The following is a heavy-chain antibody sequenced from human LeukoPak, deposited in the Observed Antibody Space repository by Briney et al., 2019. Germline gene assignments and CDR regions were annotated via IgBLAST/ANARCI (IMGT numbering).Heavy chain of an antibody. CDR1: EFTFSNYW. Sequence: GGSLRLSCAAPEFTFSNYWMSWVRQAPGKGLEWVASIQKDGSQKYYLESVKGRFTISRDNTKNSLYLHMSSLGADDTAVYFCATVAGYFDYWGQGTLVTVSS. J-gene: IGHJ4*02. CDR2: IQKDGSQK. D-gene: IGHD2-21*01. V-gene: IGHV3-7*01. CDR3: ATVAGYFDY.